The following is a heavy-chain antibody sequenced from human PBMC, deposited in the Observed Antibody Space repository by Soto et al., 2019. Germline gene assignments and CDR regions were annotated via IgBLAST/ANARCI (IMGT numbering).Heavy chain of an antibody. D-gene: IGHD2-15*01. J-gene: IGHJ3*02. CDR2: ISSSGSTI. V-gene: IGHV3-11*01. Sequence: QVQLVESGGCLVKPGGSLRLSCAASGFTFSDYYMSWIRQAPGKGLEWVSYISSSGSTIYYADSVKGRFTISRDNAKNSLYLKMNSLRAEDTAVYYCARATKGYCSGGSCSVDAFDIWGQGTMVTVSS. CDR3: ARATKGYCSGGSCSVDAFDI. CDR1: GFTFSDYY.